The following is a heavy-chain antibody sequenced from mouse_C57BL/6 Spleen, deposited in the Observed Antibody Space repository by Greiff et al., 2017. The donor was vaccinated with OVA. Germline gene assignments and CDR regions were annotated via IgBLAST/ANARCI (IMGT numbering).Heavy chain of an antibody. J-gene: IGHJ1*03. CDR3: GSYYYGSSYFDV. V-gene: IGHV1-64*01. CDR2: IHPNSGST. CDR1: GYTFTSYW. D-gene: IGHD1-1*01. Sequence: QVQLKQPGAELVKPGASVKLSCKASGYTFTSYWMHWVKQRPGQGLEWIGMIHPNSGSTNYNEKFTSKATLTVDKSSSTAYMQLSSLTSEDSAVYDCGSYYYGSSYFDVWGTGTTVTVSS.